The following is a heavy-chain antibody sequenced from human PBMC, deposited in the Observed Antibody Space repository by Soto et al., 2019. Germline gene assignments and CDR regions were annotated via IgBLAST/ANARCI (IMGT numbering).Heavy chain of an antibody. J-gene: IGHJ4*02. V-gene: IGHV3-74*01. CDR1: GFTFSSYW. D-gene: IGHD3-16*01. Sequence: GGSLRLSXAASGFTFSSYWMHWVRQAPGKGLVWVSRINGDGSSTSYADSVKGRFTISRDNAKNTLYLQMNSLRAEDTSVYYCARVSAMGDFDYWGQGTLVTVSS. CDR2: INGDGSST. CDR3: ARVSAMGDFDY.